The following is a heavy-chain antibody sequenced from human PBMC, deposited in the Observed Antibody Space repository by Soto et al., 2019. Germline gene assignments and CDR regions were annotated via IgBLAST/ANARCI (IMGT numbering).Heavy chain of an antibody. CDR1: GFTFSSYW. J-gene: IGHJ4*02. D-gene: IGHD4-17*01. V-gene: IGHV3-74*01. Sequence: EVQLVESGGGLVHPGGSLRLSCAASGFTFSSYWMHWVRQAPGKGLVHVSRIRGDGGYTDHAESVKGRFTISRDNAKNTLYLQMNNLRVDDTAVYYCGRDHYGFNSIDYWGQGTLVTVSS. CDR2: IRGDGGYT. CDR3: GRDHYGFNSIDY.